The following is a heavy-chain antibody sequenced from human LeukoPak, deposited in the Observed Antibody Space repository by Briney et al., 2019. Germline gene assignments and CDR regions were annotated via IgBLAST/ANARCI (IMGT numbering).Heavy chain of an antibody. Sequence: ASVKVSCKASGYTFTCYAMHWVRQAPGQRLEWMGWINAGNGNTKYSQKFQGRVTITRDTSASTAYMELSSLRSEDTAVYYCARGSIRAQLPPDYWGQGTLVTVSS. CDR1: GYTFTCYA. V-gene: IGHV1-3*01. J-gene: IGHJ4*02. CDR3: ARGSIRAQLPPDY. CDR2: INAGNGNT. D-gene: IGHD2-2*01.